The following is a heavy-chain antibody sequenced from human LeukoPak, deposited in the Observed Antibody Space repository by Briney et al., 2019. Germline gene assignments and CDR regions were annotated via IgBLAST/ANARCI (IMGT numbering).Heavy chain of an antibody. CDR1: GGTFSSYA. D-gene: IGHD3-3*01. V-gene: IGHV1-69*05. CDR3: ARVCYDFWSGPSGPGEYYYYMDV. J-gene: IGHJ6*03. CDR2: IIPIFGTA. Sequence: SVKVSCKASGGTFSSYAISWVRQAPGQGLEWMGGIIPIFGTANYAQKFQGRVTITTDESTSTAYMELSSLRSEDTAVYYCARVCYDFWSGPSGPGEYYYYMDVWGKGTTVTVSS.